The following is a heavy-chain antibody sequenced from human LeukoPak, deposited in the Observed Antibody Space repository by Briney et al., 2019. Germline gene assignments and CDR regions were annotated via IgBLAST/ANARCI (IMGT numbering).Heavy chain of an antibody. Sequence: SETLSLTCSIYGGSFSGYYWNWIRQPPGKGLEWIGEINYSGSTNYNPSLKSRVTISVDTSKNQFSLRLRSVTAADTAVYYCARFPCSGDSCYSGIRAFDIWGQGTMVTVSS. D-gene: IGHD2-15*01. V-gene: IGHV4-34*01. J-gene: IGHJ3*02. CDR3: ARFPCSGDSCYSGIRAFDI. CDR1: GGSFSGYY. CDR2: INYSGST.